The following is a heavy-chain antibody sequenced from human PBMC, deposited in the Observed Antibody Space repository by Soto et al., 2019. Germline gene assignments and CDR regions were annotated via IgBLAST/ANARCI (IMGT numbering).Heavy chain of an antibody. CDR1: GFTFSSYG. V-gene: IGHV3-33*01. CDR2: IWYDGSNK. CDR3: ASLELRDDAFDI. Sequence: QVQLVESGGGVVQPGRSLRLSCAASGFTFSSYGMHWVRQAPGKGLEWVAVIWYDGSNKYYADSVKGRFTISRYNSKNTLYLQMNSLRAEDTAVYYCASLELRDDAFDIWGQGTMVTVSS. J-gene: IGHJ3*02. D-gene: IGHD1-26*01.